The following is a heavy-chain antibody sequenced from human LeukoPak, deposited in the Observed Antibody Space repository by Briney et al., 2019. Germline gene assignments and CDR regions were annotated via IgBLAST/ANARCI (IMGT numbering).Heavy chain of an antibody. J-gene: IGHJ4*02. V-gene: IGHV3-48*04. CDR3: ARSRYSYGYDY. D-gene: IGHD5-18*01. CDR1: GFTFSSYS. CDR2: ISSSGSTI. Sequence: GGSLRLSCAASGFTFSSYSMNWVRQAPGKGLEWVSYISSSGSTIYYADSVKGRFTISRDNAKNSLYLQMNSLRAEDTAVYYCARSRYSYGYDYWGQGTLVTVSS.